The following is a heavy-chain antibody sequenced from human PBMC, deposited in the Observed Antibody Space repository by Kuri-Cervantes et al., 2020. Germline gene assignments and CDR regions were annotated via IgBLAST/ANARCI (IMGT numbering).Heavy chain of an antibody. CDR3: AREGVGDTDYFDY. CDR1: GYTFTSYG. V-gene: IGHV3-48*04. CDR2: ISSSGSTI. Sequence: GSLKIPCAASGYTFTSYGMHWVRQAPGKGLEWVSYISSSGSTIYYADSVKGRFTISRDNAKNSLYLQMNSLRAEDTAVYYCAREGVGDTDYFDYCGQGTLVTVSS. J-gene: IGHJ4*02. D-gene: IGHD1-26*01.